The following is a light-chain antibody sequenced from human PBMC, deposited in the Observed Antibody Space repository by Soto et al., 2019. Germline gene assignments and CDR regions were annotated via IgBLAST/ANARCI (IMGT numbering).Light chain of an antibody. CDR1: SSDVGGYSS. CDR2: DVS. Sequence: QSALIQPASVSGSPGQSITISCTGTSSDVGGYSSVSWYQQHPGKAPKLVIYDVSNRPSGVSNRFSGSKSGNTASLTISXXXXXXXADYYCCSWTSSSTYVFGTGTKLTVL. CDR3: CSWTSSSTYV. V-gene: IGLV2-14*01. J-gene: IGLJ1*01.